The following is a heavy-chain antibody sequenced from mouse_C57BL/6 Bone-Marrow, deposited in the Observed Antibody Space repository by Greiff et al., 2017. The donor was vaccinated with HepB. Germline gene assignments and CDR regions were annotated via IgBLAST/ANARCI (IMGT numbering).Heavy chain of an antibody. CDR1: GYTFTSYG. CDR2: IYPRSGNT. D-gene: IGHD1-1*01. J-gene: IGHJ3*01. Sequence: VQRVESGAELARPGASVKLSCKASGYTFTSYGISWVKQRTGQGLEWIGEIYPRSGNTYYNEKFKGKATLTADKSSSTAYMELRSLTSEDSAVYFCARSIIYYYGTGGQGTLVTVSA. V-gene: IGHV1-81*01. CDR3: ARSIIYYYGT.